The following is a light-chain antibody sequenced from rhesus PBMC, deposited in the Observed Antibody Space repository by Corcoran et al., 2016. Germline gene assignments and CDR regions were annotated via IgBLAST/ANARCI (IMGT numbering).Light chain of an antibody. CDR1: QNIYTK. V-gene: IGKV1S8*01. Sequence: DIQMTQSPSALSASVGDRVTISCRASQNIYTKLAWYQQKPGKVPKLLIYDAFTLQTGIPSRFSGGGSGTDFTLTISSLQPEDSATFYGQHYFDSPRTFGQGTKVEIK. CDR3: QHYFDSPRT. CDR2: DAF. J-gene: IGKJ1*01.